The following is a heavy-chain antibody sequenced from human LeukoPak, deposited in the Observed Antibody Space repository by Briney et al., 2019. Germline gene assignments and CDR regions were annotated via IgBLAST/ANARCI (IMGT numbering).Heavy chain of an antibody. CDR1: GYTFTGYY. CDR3: ARASASYGCDY. V-gene: IGHV1-2*06. J-gene: IGHJ4*02. CDR2: INLNSGGT. Sequence: ASVKVSCKASGYTFTGYYMHWVRQAPGQGLEWMGRINLNSGGTNYAQKFQGRVTMTTDTSTSTAYMELRSLRSDDTAVYYCARASASYGCDYWGQGTLVTVSS. D-gene: IGHD5-18*01.